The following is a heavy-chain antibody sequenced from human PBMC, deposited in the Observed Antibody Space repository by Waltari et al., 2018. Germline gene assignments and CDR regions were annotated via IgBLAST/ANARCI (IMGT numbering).Heavy chain of an antibody. D-gene: IGHD1-26*01. Sequence: QVLLQESGPGLVKPSQTLSLTCTVSGDSISSDYYYWTWIRQPAGKGLEWIGHIYTSGHTNFSPSRKSRVTRSVDTSKNQVSLSLNSVTAADTAVYYCARHQRRGLRGLDVWGQGTQVAVSS. V-gene: IGHV4-61*02. J-gene: IGHJ4*02. CDR2: IYTSGHT. CDR3: ARHQRRGLRGLDV. CDR1: GDSISSDYYY.